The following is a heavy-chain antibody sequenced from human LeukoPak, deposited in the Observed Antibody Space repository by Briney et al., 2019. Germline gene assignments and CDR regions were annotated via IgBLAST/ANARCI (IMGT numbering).Heavy chain of an antibody. CDR1: GGSISSSSYY. J-gene: IGHJ4*02. CDR3: AREFSSRDTTWRITMVRGVLNFDY. D-gene: IGHD3-10*01. V-gene: IGHV4-39*07. CDR2: IYYSGST. Sequence: SETLSPTCTVSGGSISSSSYYWGWIRQPPGKGLEWIGSIYYSGSTYYNPSLKSRVTISVDTSKNQFSLKLSSVTAADTAVYYCAREFSSRDTTWRITMVRGVLNFDYWGQGTLVTVSS.